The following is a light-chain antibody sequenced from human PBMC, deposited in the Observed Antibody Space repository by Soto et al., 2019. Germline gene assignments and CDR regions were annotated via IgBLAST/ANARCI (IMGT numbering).Light chain of an antibody. Sequence: QSALTQPASVSASPGEPVTISCTGTSSDVGSYRLVSWYQQHPGKAPKLIIYEDDERPSGVSNRFSGSKSGNTASLTISGLQAEDEADYYCSSYAGRSTVVVFGGGTKLIVL. CDR3: SSYAGRSTVVV. J-gene: IGLJ2*01. CDR1: SSDVGSYRL. V-gene: IGLV2-23*01. CDR2: EDD.